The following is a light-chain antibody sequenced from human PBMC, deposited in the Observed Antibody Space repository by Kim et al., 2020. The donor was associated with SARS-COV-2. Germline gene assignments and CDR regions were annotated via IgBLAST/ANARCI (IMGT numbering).Light chain of an antibody. V-gene: IGLV6-57*02. Sequence: KTRTISCTCRSGSIASNYVQWYQQRPGSAPTTVIYEDNQRPSGVPDRFSGSIDSSSNSASLTISGLKTEDEADYYCQSYDSSNHVVFGGGTQLTVL. CDR3: QSYDSSNHVV. CDR1: SGSIASNY. J-gene: IGLJ2*01. CDR2: EDN.